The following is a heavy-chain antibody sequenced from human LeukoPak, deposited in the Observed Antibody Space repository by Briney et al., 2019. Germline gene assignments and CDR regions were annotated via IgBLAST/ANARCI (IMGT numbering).Heavy chain of an antibody. J-gene: IGHJ6*03. CDR1: GYTFTNYY. CDR2: INPSVGST. V-gene: IGHV1-46*01. CDR3: ARSFGASQQYTSSWYYYYMDV. D-gene: IGHD6-13*01. Sequence: ASVKVSCKASGYTFTNYYIHWVRQAPGQGLEWMGIINPSVGSTSYVQKFQGRVTMTRDMSTSTVYMELSSLRSEDTAVYYCARSFGASQQYTSSWYYYYMDVWGKGTTVTVSS.